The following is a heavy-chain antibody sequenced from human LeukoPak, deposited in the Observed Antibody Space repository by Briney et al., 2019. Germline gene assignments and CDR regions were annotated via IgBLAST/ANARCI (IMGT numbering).Heavy chain of an antibody. J-gene: IGHJ6*03. Sequence: RGSLRLSCAASGFTFDDYGMSWVRQAPGKGLEWVSGINWNGGSTGYADSVKGRFTISRDNAKNSLYPQMNSLRAEDTALYYCARARGMAYYYYMDVWGKGTTVTVSS. D-gene: IGHD3-10*01. CDR1: GFTFDDYG. CDR3: ARARGMAYYYYMDV. CDR2: INWNGGST. V-gene: IGHV3-20*04.